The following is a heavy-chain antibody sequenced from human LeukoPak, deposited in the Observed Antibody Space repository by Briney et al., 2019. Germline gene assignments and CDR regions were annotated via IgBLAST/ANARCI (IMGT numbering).Heavy chain of an antibody. Sequence: APVKVSCKASGYTFTNHSINWVRQAPGQGLEWMGIINPRGGSTSYTQKFQGRVTMTRDTSTSTVYMELSSLRSEDTAVYYCARVKSYYYDTSDKDAFDIWGQGTMVTVSS. V-gene: IGHV1-46*01. CDR2: INPRGGST. CDR3: ARVKSYYYDTSDKDAFDI. D-gene: IGHD3-22*01. J-gene: IGHJ3*02. CDR1: GYTFTNHS.